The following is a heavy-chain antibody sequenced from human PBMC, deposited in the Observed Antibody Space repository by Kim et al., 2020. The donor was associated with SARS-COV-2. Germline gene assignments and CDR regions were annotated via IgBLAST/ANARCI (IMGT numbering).Heavy chain of an antibody. D-gene: IGHD6-19*01. CDR2: ISSSSSYI. J-gene: IGHJ4*02. V-gene: IGHV3-21*01. Sequence: GGSLRLSCAASGFTFSSYSMNWVRQAPGKGLEWVSSISSSSSYIYYADSVKGRFTISRDNAKNSLYLQMNSLRAEDTAVYYCARTDSSGWFHFDYWGQGTLVTVSS. CDR1: GFTFSSYS. CDR3: ARTDSSGWFHFDY.